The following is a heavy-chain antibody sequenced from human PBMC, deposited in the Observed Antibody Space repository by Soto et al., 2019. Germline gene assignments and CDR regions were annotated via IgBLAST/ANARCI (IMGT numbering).Heavy chain of an antibody. CDR1: GGSMNRYY. J-gene: IGHJ4*02. Sequence: SETLSLTCTVSGGSMNRYYWNWIRQPPGKGLEWIGYIYYTGSTIHNSSLKSRITISLDTSKNQFSLQVRSVTAADTAVYYCAREVGASPDYFDYWGQGTLVTVSS. V-gene: IGHV4-59*01. CDR3: AREVGASPDYFDY. D-gene: IGHD1-26*01. CDR2: IYYTGST.